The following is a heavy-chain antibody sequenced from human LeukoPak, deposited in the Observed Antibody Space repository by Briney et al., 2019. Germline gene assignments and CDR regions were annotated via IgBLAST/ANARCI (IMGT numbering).Heavy chain of an antibody. J-gene: IGHJ3*02. CDR2: ISSSGSTI. CDR1: EFSVGSNY. CDR3: AREGDDSSGYYSLRDAFDI. D-gene: IGHD3-22*01. Sequence: GGSLRLSCAASEFSVGSNYMTWVRQAPGKGLEWVSYISSSGSTIYYADSVKGRFTISRDNAKNSLYLQMNSLRAEDTAVYYCAREGDDSSGYYSLRDAFDIWGQGTMVTVSS. V-gene: IGHV3-48*03.